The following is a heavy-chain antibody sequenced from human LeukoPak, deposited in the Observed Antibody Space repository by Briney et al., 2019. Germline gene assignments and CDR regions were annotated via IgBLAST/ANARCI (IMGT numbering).Heavy chain of an antibody. D-gene: IGHD3-9*01. CDR2: IRPEGTTT. CDR3: ARDLDWILFNY. CDR1: GFTFRTYW. V-gene: IGHV3-74*03. Sequence: PGGSLRLSCAASGFTFRTYWMHWVRQAPGKGLVWVARIRPEGTTTAYADSVKGRFTISRDNAKNTLFLQMNSLSAGDTAVYYCARDLDWILFNYWGQGTLVTVSS. J-gene: IGHJ4*02.